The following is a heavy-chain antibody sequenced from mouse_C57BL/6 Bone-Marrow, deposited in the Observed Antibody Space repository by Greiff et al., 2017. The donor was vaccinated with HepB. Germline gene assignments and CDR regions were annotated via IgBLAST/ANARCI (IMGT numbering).Heavy chain of an antibody. CDR1: GYTFTSYT. CDR2: INPSSGYT. CDR3: ARGLWLRTFDY. Sequence: VQLKESGAELARPGASVKMSCKASGYTFTSYTMHWVKQRPGQGLEWIGYINPSSGYTKYNQKFKDKATLTADKSSSTAYMQLSSLTSEDSAVYYCARGLWLRTFDYWGQGTTLTVSS. D-gene: IGHD2-2*01. V-gene: IGHV1-4*01. J-gene: IGHJ2*01.